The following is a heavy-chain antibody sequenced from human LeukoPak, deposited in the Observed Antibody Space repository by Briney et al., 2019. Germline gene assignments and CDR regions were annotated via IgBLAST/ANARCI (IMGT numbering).Heavy chain of an antibody. CDR2: ISYDGNNK. CDR1: GFTFSSYG. D-gene: IGHD5-18*01. J-gene: IGHJ4*02. V-gene: IGHV3-30*03. CDR3: ARGSQRGYSYGYHNY. Sequence: PGESLRLSCAASGFTFSSYGMHWVRQAPGKGLEWMAVISYDGNNKYYADSVKGRFTISRDNSKNTLYLQMNNLRPEDTAVYYCARGSQRGYSYGYHNYWGQGTPVTVSS.